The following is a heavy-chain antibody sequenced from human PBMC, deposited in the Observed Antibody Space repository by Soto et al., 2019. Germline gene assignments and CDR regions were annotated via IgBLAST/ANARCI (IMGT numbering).Heavy chain of an antibody. CDR3: ARTDCSSTSCYNYYYYGMDV. CDR2: INPGNGDT. J-gene: IGHJ6*02. CDR1: GYSFTKYG. D-gene: IGHD2-2*01. V-gene: IGHV1-3*01. Sequence: ASVKVSCKTSGYSFTKYGLHWVRQAPGQRLEWMGWINPGNGDTKYSQKFQGRVTITRDTSATTAYMELSSLRSEDSAVFYCARTDCSSTSCYNYYYYGMDVWGQGTTVTVSS.